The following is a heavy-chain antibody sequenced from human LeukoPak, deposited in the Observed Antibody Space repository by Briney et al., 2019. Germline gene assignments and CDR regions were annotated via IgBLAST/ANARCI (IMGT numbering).Heavy chain of an antibody. Sequence: LXLSXAASGFTFXSXXVSWVCQAPGKGLEGVSALSGSGGSTYYADSVKGRFTISRDNSKNTLYLQMNSLRAEDTAVYYCAKGEVYFDYWGQGTLVTVSS. CDR1: GFTFXSXX. D-gene: IGHD6-6*01. CDR2: LSGSGGST. CDR3: AKGEVYFDY. V-gene: IGHV3-23*01. J-gene: IGHJ4*02.